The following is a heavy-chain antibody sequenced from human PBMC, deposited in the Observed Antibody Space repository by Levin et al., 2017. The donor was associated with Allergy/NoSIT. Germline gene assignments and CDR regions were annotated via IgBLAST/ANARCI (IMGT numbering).Heavy chain of an antibody. J-gene: IGHJ5*02. Sequence: PSETLSLTCAVYGGSFSGYYWSWIRQPPGKGLEWIGEINHSGSTNYNPSLKSRVTISVDTSKNQFSLKLSSVTAADTAVYYCARVSSRRVAVAVQGIWFDPWGQGTLVTVSS. CDR1: GGSFSGYY. D-gene: IGHD6-19*01. V-gene: IGHV4-34*01. CDR2: INHSGST. CDR3: ARVSSRRVAVAVQGIWFDP.